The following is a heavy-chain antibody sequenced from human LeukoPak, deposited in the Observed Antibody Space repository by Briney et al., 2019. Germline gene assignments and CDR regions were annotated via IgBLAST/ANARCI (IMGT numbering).Heavy chain of an antibody. Sequence: PGRCLRLSCTASGFPYIEYSMNWVRQAAGKGLEWVSYIGIDSGNTKYADSVRGRFIISADKAKNALYLQMNSLRVEDTGVYYCARDHNYAFDNWGQGTLVSVAS. CDR3: ARDHNYAFDN. CDR2: IGIDSGNT. CDR1: GFPYIEYS. D-gene: IGHD1-1*01. J-gene: IGHJ4*02. V-gene: IGHV3-48*01.